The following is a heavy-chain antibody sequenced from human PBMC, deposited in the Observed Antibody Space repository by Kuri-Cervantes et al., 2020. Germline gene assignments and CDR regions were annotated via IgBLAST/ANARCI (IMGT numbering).Heavy chain of an antibody. D-gene: IGHD5-18*01. J-gene: IGHJ4*02. CDR3: AREGTTDTAMVRSWVDY. CDR2: SYYSGST. Sequence: SCTVSGGSIISGNYYWSWIRQHPGKGLEWIGYSYYSGSTYYNPSLKSRVTISVDTSKNQFSLKLSSVTAADTAVYYCAREGTTDTAMVRSWVDYWGQGTLVTVSS. CDR1: GGSIISGNYY. V-gene: IGHV4-31*02.